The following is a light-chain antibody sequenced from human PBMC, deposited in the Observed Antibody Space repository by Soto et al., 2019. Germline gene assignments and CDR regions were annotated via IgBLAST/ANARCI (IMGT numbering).Light chain of an antibody. CDR2: GAS. Sequence: EIVLTQSPGALSLSPGSRAPLSCRASQSVSSSYLAWYQQKPGQAPRLLIYGASTRATDIPARFSGSGSGTEFTLTISSLQSEDFAVYYCQQYDNWPPTFGQGTRLEIK. J-gene: IGKJ5*01. CDR1: QSVSSSY. V-gene: IGKV3-15*01. CDR3: QQYDNWPPT.